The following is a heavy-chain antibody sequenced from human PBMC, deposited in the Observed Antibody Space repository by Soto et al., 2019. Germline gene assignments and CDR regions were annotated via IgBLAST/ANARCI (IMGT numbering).Heavy chain of an antibody. CDR1: GLTLSDAW. J-gene: IGHJ4*02. D-gene: IGHD3-10*01. CDR2: IKTKSDGAVT. V-gene: IGHV3-15*05. CDR3: AREWFGDFV. Sequence: EVQLVESGGGLVKPGGSLRLSCVGSGLTLSDAWMNWVRQIPGKGPEWVGRIKTKSDGAVTDYAALTKGRVTISRDDSENTVYLQMNRVKTEDTAVFYCAREWFGDFVWGQGTLVTVSS.